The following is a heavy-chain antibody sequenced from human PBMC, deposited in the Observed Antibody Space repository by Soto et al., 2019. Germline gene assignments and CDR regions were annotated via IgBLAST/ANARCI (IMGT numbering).Heavy chain of an antibody. J-gene: IGHJ4*02. V-gene: IGHV3-74*01. CDR1: GFTFSSYW. Sequence: EVQLVESGGGLVQPGGSLRVSCAASGFTFSSYWMHWVRQAPGKGLVWVSRINSDGSSTSYADSVKGRCTISRDNAKNTLYLQMNSLRAEDTAIYYCARRGAVAGLHYWGQGTLVTVPS. CDR2: INSDGSST. D-gene: IGHD6-19*01. CDR3: ARRGAVAGLHY.